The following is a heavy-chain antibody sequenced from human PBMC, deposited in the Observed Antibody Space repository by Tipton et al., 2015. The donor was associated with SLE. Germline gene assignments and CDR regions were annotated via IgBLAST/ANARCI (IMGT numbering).Heavy chain of an antibody. Sequence: TLSLTCTVSGGSVSSASYYWSWIRQPAGKGLEWIGRFYTSGSTKYNPSLKSRVTISEDTSKNQFSLKLSSVTAADTAVYYCARGGIGGYDSFDYWGQGTLVTVSS. CDR2: FYTSGST. CDR1: GGSVSSASYY. J-gene: IGHJ4*02. V-gene: IGHV4-61*02. CDR3: ARGGIGGYDSFDY. D-gene: IGHD5-12*01.